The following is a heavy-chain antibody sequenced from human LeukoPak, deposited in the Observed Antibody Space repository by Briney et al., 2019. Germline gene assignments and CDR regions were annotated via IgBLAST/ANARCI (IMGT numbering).Heavy chain of an antibody. CDR3: AREGRDGYNH. CDR2: IYYSGST. CDR1: GGSISSYY. V-gene: IGHV4-59*01. Sequence: SSETLSLTCTVSGGSISSYYWSWIRQPPGKGLEWIGYIYYSGSTNYNPSLKSRVTISVDTFKNQFSLKLSSVTAADTAVYYCAREGRDGYNHWGQGALVTVSS. D-gene: IGHD5-12*01. J-gene: IGHJ5*02.